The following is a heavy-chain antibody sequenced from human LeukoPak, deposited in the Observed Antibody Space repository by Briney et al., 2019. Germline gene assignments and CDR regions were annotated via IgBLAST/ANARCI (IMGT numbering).Heavy chain of an antibody. CDR1: GFTFSSSW. Sequence: GGSLRLSCAASGFTFSSSWMSWVRQAPGKGLQCVANIKKDGSEKNYVDSVKGRFTISRDNAKNSLYLEMSGLRDEDTAVYYCATSWALAAWGQGTLVTVSS. J-gene: IGHJ5*02. D-gene: IGHD3-16*01. CDR3: ATSWALAA. CDR2: IKKDGSEK. V-gene: IGHV3-7*01.